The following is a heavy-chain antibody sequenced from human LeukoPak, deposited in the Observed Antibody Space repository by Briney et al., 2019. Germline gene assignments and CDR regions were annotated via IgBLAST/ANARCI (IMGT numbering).Heavy chain of an antibody. D-gene: IGHD1-26*01. J-gene: IGHJ4*02. CDR1: GFTFSSYG. CDR3: AKDAVGRHYFDY. CDR2: IWYDGSNK. V-gene: IGHV3-33*06. Sequence: GGSLRLSCAASGFTFSSYGMHWVRKAPGKGLEWEAVIWYDGSNKYYADSVKGRFTISRDNSKNTLYLQMNSLRAEDTAVYYCAKDAVGRHYFDYWGQGTLVTVSS.